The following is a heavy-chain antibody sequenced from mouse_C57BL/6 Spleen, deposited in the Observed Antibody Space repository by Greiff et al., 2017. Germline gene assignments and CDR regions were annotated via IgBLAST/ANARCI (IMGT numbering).Heavy chain of an antibody. V-gene: IGHV3-6*01. CDR3: AREYDYDEYYFDY. D-gene: IGHD2-4*01. J-gene: IGHJ2*01. Sequence: EVKLVESGPGLVKPSQSLSLTCSVTGYSITSGYYWNWIRQFPGNKLEWMGYISYDGSNNYNPSLKNRISITRDTSKNQFFLKLNSVTTEDTATYYCAREYDYDEYYFDYWGQGTTLTVSS. CDR2: ISYDGSN. CDR1: GYSITSGYY.